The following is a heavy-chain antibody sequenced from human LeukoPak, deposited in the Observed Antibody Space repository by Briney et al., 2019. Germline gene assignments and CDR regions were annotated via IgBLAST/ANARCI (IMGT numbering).Heavy chain of an antibody. J-gene: IGHJ4*02. CDR3: AREKEGLLTFDY. V-gene: IGHV1-69*06. Sequence: SVKVSCKASGGTFSSYAISWVRQAPGQGLEWMGGTIPIFGTANYAQKFQGRVTITADKSTSTAYMELSSLRSEDTAVYYCAREKEGLLTFDYWGQGTLVTVSS. CDR2: TIPIFGTA. D-gene: IGHD3-10*01. CDR1: GGTFSSYA.